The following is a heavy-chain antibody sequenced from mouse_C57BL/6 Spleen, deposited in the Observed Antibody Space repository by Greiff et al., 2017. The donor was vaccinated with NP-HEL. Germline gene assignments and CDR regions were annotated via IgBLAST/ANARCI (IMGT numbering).Heavy chain of an antibody. J-gene: IGHJ2*01. Sequence: EVQGVESGGDLVKPGGSLKLSCAASGFTFSSYGMSWVRQTPDKRLEWVANISSGGSYTYYPDSVKGRFTISRDNAKNTLYLQMSSLKSEDTAMYYCARHYSNIDYWGQGTTLTVSS. D-gene: IGHD2-5*01. CDR2: ISSGGSYT. CDR3: ARHYSNIDY. CDR1: GFTFSSYG. V-gene: IGHV5-6*01.